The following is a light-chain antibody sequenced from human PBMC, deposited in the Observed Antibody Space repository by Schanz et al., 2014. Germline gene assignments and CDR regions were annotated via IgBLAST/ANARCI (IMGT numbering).Light chain of an antibody. CDR2: DVS. CDR1: SSDVGGYNY. Sequence: QSALTQPASVSGSPGQSITISCTGTSSDVGGYNYVSWYQHHPGKAPKLMIFDVSIRPSGVSNRFSGSKSGNTASLTISGLQAEDEADYYCSSCTRSTTVFGGGTKLTVL. CDR3: SSCTRSTTV. V-gene: IGLV2-14*03. J-gene: IGLJ3*02.